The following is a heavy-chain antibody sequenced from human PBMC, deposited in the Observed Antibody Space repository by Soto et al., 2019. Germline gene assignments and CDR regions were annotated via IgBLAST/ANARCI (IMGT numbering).Heavy chain of an antibody. V-gene: IGHV3-23*01. Sequence: PGVSLRLSCAASGFTFSSYAMSWVRQAPGKGLEWVSAISGSGGSTYYADSVKGRFTISRDNSKNTLYLQMNSLRAEDTAVYYCANRFGNDQPNDYWGQGTLVTVSS. D-gene: IGHD2-2*01. CDR3: ANRFGNDQPNDY. CDR2: ISGSGGST. J-gene: IGHJ4*02. CDR1: GFTFSSYA.